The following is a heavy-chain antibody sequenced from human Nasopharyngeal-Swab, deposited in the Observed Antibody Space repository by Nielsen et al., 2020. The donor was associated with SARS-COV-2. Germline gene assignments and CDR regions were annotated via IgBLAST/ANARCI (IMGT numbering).Heavy chain of an antibody. CDR3: ARGIVRIAARPRGNWFDP. V-gene: IGHV4-39*07. J-gene: IGHJ5*02. CDR2: IYYSGST. Sequence: RQAPGKGLEWIGSIYYSGSTNYNPSLKSRVTISVDTSKNQFSLKLSSVTAADTAVYYCARGIVRIAARPRGNWFDPWGQGTLVTVSS. D-gene: IGHD6-6*01.